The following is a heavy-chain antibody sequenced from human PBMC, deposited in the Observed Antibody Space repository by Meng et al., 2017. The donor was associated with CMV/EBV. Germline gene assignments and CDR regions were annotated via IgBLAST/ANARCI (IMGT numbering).Heavy chain of an antibody. D-gene: IGHD3-22*01. J-gene: IGHJ3*02. CDR2: IYYSGST. V-gene: IGHV4-59*01. CDR1: GGSISSYY. Sequence: SETLSLTCTVSGGSISSYYWSWIRQTPGKGLEWIGYIYYSGSTNYNPSLKSRVTISVDTSKNQFSLKLSSVPAADTAVYYCARDTGVYYDSSGLVDDDFDIWGKGKM. CDR3: ARDTGVYYDSSGLVDDDFDI.